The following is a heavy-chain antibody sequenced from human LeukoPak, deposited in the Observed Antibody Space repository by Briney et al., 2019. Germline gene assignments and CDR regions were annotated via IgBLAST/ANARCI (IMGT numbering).Heavy chain of an antibody. CDR1: GGSISSSSYY. Sequence: SETLSLTCTVSGGSISSSSYYWGWIRQPPGKGLEWIGEIYHSGSTNYNPSLKSRVTISVDKSKNQFSLKLSSVTAADTAVYYCARQRYWGQGTLVTVSS. V-gene: IGHV4-39*01. CDR3: ARQRY. J-gene: IGHJ4*02. CDR2: IYHSGST.